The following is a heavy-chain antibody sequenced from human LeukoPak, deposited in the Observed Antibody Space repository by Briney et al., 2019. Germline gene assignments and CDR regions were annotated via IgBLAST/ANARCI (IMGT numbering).Heavy chain of an antibody. CDR1: GFTVSSNY. D-gene: IGHD6-13*01. CDR2: IYSGGST. J-gene: IGHJ4*02. Sequence: GGSLRLSCAASGFTVSSNYMSWVRQAPGEGLEWVSVIYSGGSTYYADSVKGRFTISRDNSKNTLYLQMNSLRAEDTAVYYCAKTGSSSWGYFDYWGQGTLVTVSS. CDR3: AKTGSSSWGYFDY. V-gene: IGHV3-53*01.